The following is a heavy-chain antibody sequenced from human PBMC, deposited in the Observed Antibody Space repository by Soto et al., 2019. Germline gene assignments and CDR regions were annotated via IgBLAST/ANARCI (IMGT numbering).Heavy chain of an antibody. CDR1: GVSISSSSYY. V-gene: IGHV4-39*01. J-gene: IGHJ4*02. Sequence: SETLSLTCTVSGVSISSSSYYWGWIRQPPGKGLEWIGSIYYSGSTYYNPSLKSRVTISVDTYKNQFSLKLSSVTAADTAVYYCATMVGELLTFDYWGQGTLVTVSS. D-gene: IGHD3-10*02. CDR2: IYYSGST. CDR3: ATMVGELLTFDY.